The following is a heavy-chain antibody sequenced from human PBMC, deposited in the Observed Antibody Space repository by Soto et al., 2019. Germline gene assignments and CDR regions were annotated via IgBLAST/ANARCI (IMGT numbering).Heavy chain of an antibody. Sequence: PGGSLRLSCAASGFTFSSYAMHWVRHAPGKGLEWVAVISYDGSNKYYADSVTGRLTISRDNSKNTLYLQMNSLRAEDTAVYYCAREAQIVVVDYWFDAWGQGTLVTVSS. V-gene: IGHV3-30-3*01. D-gene: IGHD3-22*01. CDR3: AREAQIVVVDYWFDA. J-gene: IGHJ5*02. CDR1: GFTFSSYA. CDR2: ISYDGSNK.